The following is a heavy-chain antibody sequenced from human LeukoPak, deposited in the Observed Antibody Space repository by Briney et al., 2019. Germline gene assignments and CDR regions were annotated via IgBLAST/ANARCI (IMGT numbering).Heavy chain of an antibody. CDR3: ARDLMVGATFEIQGPVDY. CDR1: GFTFSSYW. V-gene: IGHV3-7*01. CDR2: IQQDGSEK. Sequence: GGSLRLSCAASGFTFSSYWMSWVRQAPGKGLEWVANIQQDGSEKYYVDSVKGRFTISRDNAKNSLYLQMNSLRAEDTAVYYCARDLMVGATFEIQGPVDYWGQGTLVTVSS. J-gene: IGHJ4*02. D-gene: IGHD1-26*01.